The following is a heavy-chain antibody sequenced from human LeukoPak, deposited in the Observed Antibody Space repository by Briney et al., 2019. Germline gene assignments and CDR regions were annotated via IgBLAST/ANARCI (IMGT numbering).Heavy chain of an antibody. V-gene: IGHV3-66*01. J-gene: IGHJ4*02. CDR2: IYSGGST. D-gene: IGHD2-15*01. CDR3: AKDKDTPATAQPQRGYFES. Sequence: GGSLRLSCAASGFTVSSNYMSWVRQAPGKGLEWVSVIYSGGSTYYADSVKGRFTISRDNSKNTLYLQMNSLRAEDTAVYFCAKDKDTPATAQPQRGYFESWGQGTLVTVSS. CDR1: GFTVSSNY.